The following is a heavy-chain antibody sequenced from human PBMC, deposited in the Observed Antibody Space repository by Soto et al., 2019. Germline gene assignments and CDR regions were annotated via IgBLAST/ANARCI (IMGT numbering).Heavy chain of an antibody. CDR1: GGSISSSSYY. Sequence: PSETLSLTCSVSGGSISSSSYYWGWIRQPPGKGLEWIGSIYYSGSIYYNPSLKSRVTISVDTSKNQFSLKPSSVTAAETAVYYCARQSSGWYNWFDPWGQGTLVTVS. CDR2: IYYSGSI. CDR3: ARQSSGWYNWFDP. V-gene: IGHV4-39*01. J-gene: IGHJ5*02. D-gene: IGHD6-19*01.